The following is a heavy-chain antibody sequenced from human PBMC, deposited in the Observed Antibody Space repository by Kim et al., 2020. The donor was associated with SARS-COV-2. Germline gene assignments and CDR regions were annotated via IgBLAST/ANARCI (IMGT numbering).Heavy chain of an antibody. CDR3: AREIQITPDGLVI. J-gene: IGHJ3*02. CDR1: GFSFNSYE. V-gene: IGHV3-48*03. Sequence: GGSLRLSCEASGFSFNSYEMSWVRQAPGKGLEWFSYISANGRGTHYADSVKGRFTISRDNTKNSLYLQMNSLRVEDTAIYYCAREIQITPDGLVIWGQGTMLTVSP. CDR2: ISANGRGT.